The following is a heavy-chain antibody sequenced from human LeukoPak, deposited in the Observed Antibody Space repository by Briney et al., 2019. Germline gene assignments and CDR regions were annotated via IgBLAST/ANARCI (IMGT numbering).Heavy chain of an antibody. Sequence: TGRSLRLSCVASGFTFSSYDMHWVRQAPGKGLEWVAVTSIDGGIKFYADDVKGRFTISRDNSKNTLYLQLNSLRVEDTAVYYCARDIVKGVPDYLDSWGQGTLVTVSS. CDR1: GFTFSSYD. J-gene: IGHJ4*02. D-gene: IGHD3-10*01. V-gene: IGHV3-30-3*01. CDR2: TSIDGGIK. CDR3: ARDIVKGVPDYLDS.